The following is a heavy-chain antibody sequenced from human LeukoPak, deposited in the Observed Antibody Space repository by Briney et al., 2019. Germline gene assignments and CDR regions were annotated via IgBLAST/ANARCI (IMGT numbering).Heavy chain of an antibody. CDR1: GYSFTSYW. V-gene: IGHV5-51*01. J-gene: IGHJ4*02. CDR2: IYPGDSDT. D-gene: IGHD6-13*01. Sequence: PGESLKIPCKGSGYSFTSYWIGWVRQMPGKGLEWMGIIYPGDSDTRFSPSFQGQVTISVDKSISTAYLQWSSLRASDTAMYYCARRIAAADNYFDYWGQGTLVTVSP. CDR3: ARRIAAADNYFDY.